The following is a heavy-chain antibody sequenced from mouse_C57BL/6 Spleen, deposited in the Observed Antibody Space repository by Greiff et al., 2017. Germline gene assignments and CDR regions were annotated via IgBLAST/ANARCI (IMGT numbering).Heavy chain of an antibody. J-gene: IGHJ1*03. CDR1: GFNIKDDY. V-gene: IGHV14-4*01. Sequence: EVQLVESGAELVRPGASVKLSCTASGFNIKDDYMHWVKQRPEQDLEWIGWIDPENGDTEYASKFQGKATITADTSSNTAYLQLSSLTSDDTAVDYCTTYYYGSSYWCFDVWGTGTTVTVSS. D-gene: IGHD1-1*01. CDR3: TTYYYGSSYWCFDV. CDR2: IDPENGDT.